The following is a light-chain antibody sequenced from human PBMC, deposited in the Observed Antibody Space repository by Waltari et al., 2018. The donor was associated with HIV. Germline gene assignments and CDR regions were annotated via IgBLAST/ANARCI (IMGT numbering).Light chain of an antibody. Sequence: EIVLTQSPGTLSLSPGERVTLSCRASERIDTTFLAWYQQKRGRAPRLLIFGASRRATGIPDRFSGSGSGTDFTLTIDRLDPEDFAVYYCQQYLGSPRTFGQGTKVEIK. CDR3: QQYLGSPRT. J-gene: IGKJ1*01. V-gene: IGKV3-20*01. CDR1: ERIDTTF. CDR2: GAS.